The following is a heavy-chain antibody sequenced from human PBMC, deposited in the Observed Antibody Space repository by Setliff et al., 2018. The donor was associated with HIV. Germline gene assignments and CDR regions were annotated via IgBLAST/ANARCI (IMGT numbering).Heavy chain of an antibody. Sequence: TLSLTCAVSGGSIGSGGYSWSWIRQPPGRGLEWVGYIYHVGGTYYNPSLRSRVTISEDTSKNQFSLTLTSVTAADTAVYYCVRDPPLITYGPDHPFDIWGQGTMVTVSS. CDR1: GGSIGSGGYS. CDR2: IYHVGGT. D-gene: IGHD3-10*01. CDR3: VRDPPLITYGPDHPFDI. J-gene: IGHJ3*02. V-gene: IGHV4-30-2*01.